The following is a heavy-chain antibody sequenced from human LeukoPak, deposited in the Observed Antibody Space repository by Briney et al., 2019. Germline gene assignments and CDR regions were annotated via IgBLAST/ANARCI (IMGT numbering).Heavy chain of an antibody. Sequence: GRSLRLSCAASGFTFSSYGMHRVRQAPGKGLEWVAVIWYDGSNKYYADSVKGRFTISRDNSKNTLYLQMNSLRAEDTAVYYCARAAGSYAFDIWGQGTMVTVSS. CDR2: IWYDGSNK. V-gene: IGHV3-33*01. J-gene: IGHJ3*02. D-gene: IGHD1-26*01. CDR1: GFTFSSYG. CDR3: ARAAGSYAFDI.